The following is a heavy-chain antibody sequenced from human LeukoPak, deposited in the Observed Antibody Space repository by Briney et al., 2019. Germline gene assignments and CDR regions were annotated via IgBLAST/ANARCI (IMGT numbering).Heavy chain of an antibody. CDR2: ISSGSSAI. J-gene: IGHJ4*02. V-gene: IGHV3-48*01. CDR3: AAQSGSGSDYPDY. Sequence: GGSLRLSCAASGFTFSSYSMNWVRQAPGKGLEWISYISSGSSAIYYADSVKGRFTISRDNAKNSLYLQTNSLRAEDTAVYYCAAQSGSGSDYPDYWGQGTLVTVSS. CDR1: GFTFSSYS. D-gene: IGHD3-10*01.